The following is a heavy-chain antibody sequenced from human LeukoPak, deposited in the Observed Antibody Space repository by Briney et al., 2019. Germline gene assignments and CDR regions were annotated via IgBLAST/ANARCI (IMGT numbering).Heavy chain of an antibody. Sequence: PGGSLRLSCAAPGFTFSRFWMTWVRQAPGKGLEWVANIHPHGSEEYYVDSVKGRFTISRDNAKNSLYLQMDSLRAEDTAVYYCIILKLVTAPRHYMDVWGKGTTVTVSS. V-gene: IGHV3-7*01. D-gene: IGHD2-21*02. CDR1: GFTFSRFW. CDR3: IILKLVTAPRHYMDV. CDR2: IHPHGSEE. J-gene: IGHJ6*03.